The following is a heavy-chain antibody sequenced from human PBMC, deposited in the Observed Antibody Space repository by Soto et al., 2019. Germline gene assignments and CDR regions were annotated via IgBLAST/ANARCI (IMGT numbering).Heavy chain of an antibody. J-gene: IGHJ4*02. CDR3: AKDPQAYCGGDCYLLD. Sequence: QVQLVESGGGVVQPGRSLRLSCAASGFPFSSYGMHWVRQAPGKGLEWVAVISYDGSNKYYADSVKGRFTISRDNSKNTRYLQMSSLRAEDTAVYYCAKDPQAYCGGDCYLLDWGQGTLVTVSS. CDR1: GFPFSSYG. CDR2: ISYDGSNK. D-gene: IGHD2-21*02. V-gene: IGHV3-30*18.